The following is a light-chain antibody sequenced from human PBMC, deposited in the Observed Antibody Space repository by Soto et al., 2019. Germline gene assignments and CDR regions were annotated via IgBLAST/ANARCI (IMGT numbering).Light chain of an antibody. CDR1: QTISSN. Sequence: EIVMTQSPATLSVSPGERATLSCRASQTISSNLAWHQQKPGQAPRLLIYGASARATGVPARFSGSGSGTEFTLTISSLQSEDFAVYYCQQHSHWPPWTFGQGTRVEIQ. CDR3: QQHSHWPPWT. J-gene: IGKJ1*01. V-gene: IGKV3-15*01. CDR2: GAS.